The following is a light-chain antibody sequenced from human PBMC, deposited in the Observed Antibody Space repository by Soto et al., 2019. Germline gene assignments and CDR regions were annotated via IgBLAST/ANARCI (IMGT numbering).Light chain of an antibody. Sequence: QSVLTQPASVSGSPGQSITISCTGTSSDVGSYNLVSWYQQHPGKAPKLMIYEGSKRPSGVSNRFSGSKSGNTASLTISGLQAEDEADYYSCSYAGSSIFSYDFGTGTKVTVL. CDR2: EGS. V-gene: IGLV2-23*03. J-gene: IGLJ1*01. CDR3: CSYAGSSIFSYD. CDR1: SSDVGSYNL.